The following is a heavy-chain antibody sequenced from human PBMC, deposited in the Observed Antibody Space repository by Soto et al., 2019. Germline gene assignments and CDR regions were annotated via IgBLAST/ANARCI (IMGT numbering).Heavy chain of an antibody. CDR1: GFTFSSYA. Sequence: GGYLRLSCAASGFTFSSYAMHWVRQAPGKGLEWVAVISYDGSNKYYADSVKGRFTISRDNSKNTLYLQMNSLRAEDTAVYYFKTDAYYYDSSGPYPWGYGTLVSVSA. J-gene: IGHJ5*02. D-gene: IGHD3-22*01. V-gene: IGHV3-30-3*01. CDR3: KTDAYYYDSSGPYP. CDR2: ISYDGSNK.